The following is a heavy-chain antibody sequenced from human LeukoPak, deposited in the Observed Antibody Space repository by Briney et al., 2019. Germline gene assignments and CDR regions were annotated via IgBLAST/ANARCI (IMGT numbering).Heavy chain of an antibody. CDR2: IYSGGST. CDR3: AKHHYSSSRDYFDY. J-gene: IGHJ4*02. V-gene: IGHV3-53*01. Sequence: GGSLRLSCAASGFTVSSNYMSWVRQAPGKGLEWVSVIYSGGSTYYADSVKGRFIISRDNSRNTLFLQMNSLRAEDTAVYYCAKHHYSSSRDYFDYWGQGTLVTVSS. D-gene: IGHD6-13*01. CDR1: GFTVSSNY.